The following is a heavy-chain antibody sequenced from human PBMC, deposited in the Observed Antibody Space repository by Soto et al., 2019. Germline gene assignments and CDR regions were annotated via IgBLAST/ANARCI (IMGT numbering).Heavy chain of an antibody. CDR1: CGSISSSSYY. Sequence: PSEPLSLTCTFSCGSISSSSYYLGCIRQPPGKGLEWVGSIYYSGSTYYNPSLKSRVTISVDTSKNQFSLKLSSVTAADTAVYYCARHTPAISISDHWGQGTLVTVS. CDR2: IYYSGST. CDR3: ARHTPAISISDH. D-gene: IGHD2-15*01. J-gene: IGHJ4*02. V-gene: IGHV4-39*01.